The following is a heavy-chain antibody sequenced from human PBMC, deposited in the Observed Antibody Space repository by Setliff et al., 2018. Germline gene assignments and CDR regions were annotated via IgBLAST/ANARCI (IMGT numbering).Heavy chain of an antibody. CDR3: ATPALSSIDY. D-gene: IGHD2-2*01. Sequence: QLGGSLRLSCAASGYIFSSYWMHWVRQVPGKGLVWVSRIDNDGTITDYADSVRGRFTISRDNAKNTLVLHMNSLRAEDTAVYYCATPALSSIDYWGQGTLVTVSS. V-gene: IGHV3-74*01. CDR2: IDNDGTIT. CDR1: GYIFSSYW. J-gene: IGHJ4*02.